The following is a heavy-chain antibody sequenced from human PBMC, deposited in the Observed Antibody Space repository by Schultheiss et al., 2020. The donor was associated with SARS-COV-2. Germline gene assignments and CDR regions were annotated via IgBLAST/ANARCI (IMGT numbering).Heavy chain of an antibody. CDR2: IYHSGST. Sequence: SETLSLTCAVYGGSLSGYYWSWIRQPPGKGLEWIGEIYHSGSTNDNPSLKSRVTISVDTSKNQFSLKLSSVTAADTAVYYCARRPWYYYGMDVWGQGTTVTVSS. V-gene: IGHV4-34*01. CDR3: ARRPWYYYGMDV. CDR1: GGSLSGYY. J-gene: IGHJ6*02.